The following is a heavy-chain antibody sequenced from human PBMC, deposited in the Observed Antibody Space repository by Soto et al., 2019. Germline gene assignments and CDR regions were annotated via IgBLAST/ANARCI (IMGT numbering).Heavy chain of an antibody. J-gene: IGHJ4*01. D-gene: IGHD5-12*01. Sequence: SETLSLTCAVSGGSISSGGYSWSWIRQPPGKGLEWIGYIYHSGSTYYNPSLKSRVTISVDTSKNQFSLKLSSVTAADTAVYYCARHCPDILPALTWGYYFEFWGHGTLVTFSS. V-gene: IGHV4-30-2*03. CDR2: IYHSGST. CDR3: ARHCPDILPALTWGYYFEF. CDR1: GGSISSGGYS.